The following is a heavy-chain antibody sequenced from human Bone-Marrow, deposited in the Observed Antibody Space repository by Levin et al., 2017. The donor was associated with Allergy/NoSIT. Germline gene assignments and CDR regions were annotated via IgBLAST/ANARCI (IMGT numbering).Heavy chain of an antibody. J-gene: IGHJ4*02. CDR2: ISTFNGNT. CDR3: LRAGFGVADYFDY. Sequence: ASVKVSCKPSGYTFIGYGVSWVRQAPGQGFEWRGWISTFNGNTVYAQKFQDRVIMTTDTSTSTAYRELRSLRSADPAVYYCLRAGFGVADYFDYWGQGTLVTVSS. CDR1: GYTFIGYG. V-gene: IGHV1-18*01. D-gene: IGHD3-3*01.